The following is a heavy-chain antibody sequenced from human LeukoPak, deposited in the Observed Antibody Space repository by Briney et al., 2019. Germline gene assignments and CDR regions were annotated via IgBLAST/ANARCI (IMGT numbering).Heavy chain of an antibody. CDR2: ISSSSSYI. CDR3: AKDLGYCSSTSCYDYYYYGMDV. J-gene: IGHJ6*02. D-gene: IGHD2-2*03. V-gene: IGHV3-21*01. CDR1: GFTFSSYS. Sequence: GGSLRLSCAASGFTFSSYSMNWVRQAPGKGLEWVSSISSSSSYIYYADSVKGRFTISRDNAKNSLYLQMNSLRAEDTAVYYCAKDLGYCSSTSCYDYYYYGMDVWGQGTTVTVSS.